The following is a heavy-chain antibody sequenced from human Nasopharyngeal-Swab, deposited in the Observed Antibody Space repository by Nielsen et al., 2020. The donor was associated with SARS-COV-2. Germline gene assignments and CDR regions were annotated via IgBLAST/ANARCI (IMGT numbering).Heavy chain of an antibody. CDR2: INHNERT. J-gene: IGHJ6*02. CDR1: GGSFSGYY. CDR3: ARAGRVGDAYTGLDV. V-gene: IGHV4-34*01. Sequence: SETLSLTCAVYGGSFSGYYWSWIRQPPGKGLEWIGEINHNERTNYNPSLKSRIAMLVDTSNNQVSLKVSSVSAGDTAVYYCARAGRVGDAYTGLDVWGPGTTVTVSS. D-gene: IGHD5-24*01.